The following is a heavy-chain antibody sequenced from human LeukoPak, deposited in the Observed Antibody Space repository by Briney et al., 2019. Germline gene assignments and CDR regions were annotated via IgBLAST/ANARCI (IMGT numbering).Heavy chain of an antibody. CDR2: ISSGSSSI. CDR3: ATNYYYMDV. J-gene: IGHJ6*03. V-gene: IGHV3-48*01. CDR1: GFTFSSYC. Sequence: GGSLRLSCAASGFTFSSYCMNWVRQAPGKGLEWVSYISSGSSSIYYADSVKGRFTISRDNAKSSLYLQMTSLRAEDTAVYYCATNYYYMDVWGKGTTVTVSS.